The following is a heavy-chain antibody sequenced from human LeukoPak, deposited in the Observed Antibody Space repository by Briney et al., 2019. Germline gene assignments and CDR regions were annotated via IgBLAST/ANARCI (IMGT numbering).Heavy chain of an antibody. Sequence: GASVKVSCKASGYTSTGYYTHWVRQAPGQGLEWMGRLNPNSGGTNYAQKFQGRVTMTRDTSISTAYMELSRLRSDDTAVYYCASNSKQQLVHFPYYYYYYYMDVWGKGTTVTVSS. CDR1: GYTSTGYY. D-gene: IGHD6-13*01. J-gene: IGHJ6*03. CDR3: ASNSKQQLVHFPYYYYYYYMDV. V-gene: IGHV1-2*06. CDR2: LNPNSGGT.